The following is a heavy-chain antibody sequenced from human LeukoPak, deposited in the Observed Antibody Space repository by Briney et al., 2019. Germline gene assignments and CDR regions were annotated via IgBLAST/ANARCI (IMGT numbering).Heavy chain of an antibody. CDR2: INAGNGNT. J-gene: IGHJ4*02. Sequence: ASVKVSCKASGYTFTSYAMHWVRQAPGQRLEWMGWINAGNGNTKYSQKFQGRVTITRDTSASTAYMELSSLRSEDTAVYYCVRSEGWGYYDILTGYYPPYYFDYWGQGTLVTVSS. V-gene: IGHV1-3*01. CDR1: GYTFTSYA. D-gene: IGHD3-9*01. CDR3: VRSEGWGYYDILTGYYPPYYFDY.